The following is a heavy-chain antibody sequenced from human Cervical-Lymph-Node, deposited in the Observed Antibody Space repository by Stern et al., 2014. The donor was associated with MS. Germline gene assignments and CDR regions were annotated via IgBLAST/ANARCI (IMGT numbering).Heavy chain of an antibody. V-gene: IGHV4-61*01. CDR1: GGSVSSGSYY. Sequence: VQLVESGPGLVKPSETLSLTCTVSGGSVSSGSYYWSWIRQPPGKGLEWIAYIYYSGSTNYNPSLKSRVTTSVDTSKNQFSLRLSSVTAAYTAVYYCARCLLSHDAFDIWGQGTMVTVSS. CDR3: ARCLLSHDAFDI. CDR2: IYYSGST. D-gene: IGHD3-10*01. J-gene: IGHJ3*02.